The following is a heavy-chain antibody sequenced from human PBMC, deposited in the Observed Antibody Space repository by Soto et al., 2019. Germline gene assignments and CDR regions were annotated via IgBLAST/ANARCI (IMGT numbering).Heavy chain of an antibody. J-gene: IGHJ6*02. CDR3: ARSNYYDSSGYYLGPGGYYYGMDV. D-gene: IGHD3-22*01. CDR1: GFTFSNYD. Sequence: PGGSLRLSCAASGFTFSNYDFSWVRQAPGKGLEWVSAVSSSGSSTYYADSVKGRFTISRDNPKNTLYLQMNSLRAEDTAVYYCARSNYYDSSGYYLGPGGYYYGMDVWGQGTTVTVSS. CDR2: VSSSGSST. V-gene: IGHV3-23*01.